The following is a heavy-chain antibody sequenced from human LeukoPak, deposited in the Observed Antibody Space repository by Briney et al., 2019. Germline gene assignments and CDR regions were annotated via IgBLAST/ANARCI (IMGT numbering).Heavy chain of an antibody. J-gene: IGHJ4*02. CDR3: AKVGYCSSTSCLYLDY. Sequence: PGGSLRLSCAASGFTFSSYAMSWVCQAPGKGLEWVSAISGSGGSTYYADSVKGRFTISRDNSKNTLYLQMNSLRAEDTAVYYCAKVGYCSSTSCLYLDYWGQGTLVTVSS. D-gene: IGHD2-2*01. CDR1: GFTFSSYA. V-gene: IGHV3-23*01. CDR2: ISGSGGST.